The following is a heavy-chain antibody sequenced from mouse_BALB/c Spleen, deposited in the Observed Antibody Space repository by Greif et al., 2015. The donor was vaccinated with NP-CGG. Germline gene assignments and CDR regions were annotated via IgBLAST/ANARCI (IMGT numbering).Heavy chain of an antibody. D-gene: IGHD2-1*01. V-gene: IGHV1-9*01. CDR2: ILPGSGST. J-gene: IGHJ2*01. CDR1: GYTFGSYW. CDR3: ARRGYGNQYYFDY. Sequence: VQLQESGAELMKPGASVKISCKATGYTFGSYWIEWVKQRPGHGLEWIGEILPGSGSTNYNEKFKGKATFTADTSSNTAYMQLSSLTAEDSAVYYCARRGYGNQYYFDYWGQGTTLTVSS.